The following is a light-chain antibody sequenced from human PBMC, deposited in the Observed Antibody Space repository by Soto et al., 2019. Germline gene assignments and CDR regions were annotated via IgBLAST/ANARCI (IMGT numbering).Light chain of an antibody. CDR1: NIGSKS. CDR2: YDS. V-gene: IGLV3-21*04. Sequence: SYELTQPPSVSVAPGKTARITCGGNNIGSKSVHWYQQKPGQAPVLVIYYDSDRPSGIPERFSGSNSGNTATLTISRVEAGDEADYYCQVWDSSSGHPRYYVFGTGTKLTVL. CDR3: QVWDSSSGHPRYYV. J-gene: IGLJ1*01.